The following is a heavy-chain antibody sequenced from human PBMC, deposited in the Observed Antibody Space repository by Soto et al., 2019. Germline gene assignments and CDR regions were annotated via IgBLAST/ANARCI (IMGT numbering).Heavy chain of an antibody. V-gene: IGHV1-3*01. D-gene: IGHD6-13*01. J-gene: IGHJ5*02. CDR1: GYTYISYS. CDR3: AKVAAAGKSELYNWFDP. CDR2: INVGNGNT. Sequence: GASVKVSCKASGYTYISYSMHWVRQAPGQRLEWMGWINVGNGNTKYSQNFQGRVTINQDTSASTAYMELNSLRAEDTAVYYCAKVAAAGKSELYNWFDPWGQGTLVTVSS.